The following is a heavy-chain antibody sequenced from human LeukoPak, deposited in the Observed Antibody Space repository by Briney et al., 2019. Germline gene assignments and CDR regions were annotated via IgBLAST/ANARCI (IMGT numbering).Heavy chain of an antibody. Sequence: PGGSLRLSCAASGFTFSSYSMNWVRQAPGKGLEWVSSISSSSSYIYYADSVKGRFTISRDNAKNSLYLQMNSLRAEDTAVYYCARYGDYDVWCGSPIEYYFDYWGQGTLVTVSS. J-gene: IGHJ4*02. CDR3: ARYGDYDVWCGSPIEYYFDY. V-gene: IGHV3-21*01. CDR1: GFTFSSYS. D-gene: IGHD3-3*01. CDR2: ISSSSSYI.